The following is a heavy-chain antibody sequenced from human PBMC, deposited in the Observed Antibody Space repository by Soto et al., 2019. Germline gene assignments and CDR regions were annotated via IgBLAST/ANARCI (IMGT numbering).Heavy chain of an antibody. D-gene: IGHD3-3*01. CDR2: ITSDGSGT. CDR3: ARSATYKGYLDY. J-gene: IGHJ4*02. CDR1: GFTFVSYW. V-gene: IGHV3-74*01. Sequence: EVQLVESGGDLVQPGGSLKLSCAASGFTFVSYWMHWLRQAPGKGLVWVSRITSDGSGTYYADSVKGRFTISRDNAKNTLYLQMNRLRVEDTAVYFCARSATYKGYLDYWGQGSLVTVSS.